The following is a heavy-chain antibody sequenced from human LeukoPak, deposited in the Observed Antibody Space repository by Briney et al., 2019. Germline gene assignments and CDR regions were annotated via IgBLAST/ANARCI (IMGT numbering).Heavy chain of an antibody. V-gene: IGHV1-2*02. CDR3: AREDYYYYGMDV. Sequence: ASVKVSCKASGYTFTGYYMHWVRQAPGQGLEWMGWINPNSGGTNYAQKFQGGVTMTRDTSISTAYMELSRLRSDDTAVYYCAREDYYYYGMDVWGQGTTVTVSS. CDR1: GYTFTGYY. CDR2: INPNSGGT. J-gene: IGHJ6*02.